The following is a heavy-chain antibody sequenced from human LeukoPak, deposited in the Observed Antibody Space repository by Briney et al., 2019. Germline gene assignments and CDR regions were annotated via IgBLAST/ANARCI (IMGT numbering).Heavy chain of an antibody. CDR3: ARANSRLYGELDY. CDR2: IYYSGST. J-gene: IGHJ4*02. Sequence: SETLSLTCTVSGGSISSGGYYWSWIRQHPGKGLEWIGYIYYSGSTYYNPSLKSRVTISVDTSKNQFSVKLSSVTAADTAVYYCARANSRLYGELDYWGQGTLVTVSS. D-gene: IGHD4-17*01. CDR1: GGSISSGGYY. V-gene: IGHV4-31*03.